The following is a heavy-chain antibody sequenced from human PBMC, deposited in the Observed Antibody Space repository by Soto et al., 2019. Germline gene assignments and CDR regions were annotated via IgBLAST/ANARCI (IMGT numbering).Heavy chain of an antibody. V-gene: IGHV4-39*01. J-gene: IGHJ4*02. CDR3: ARQRTTVVTQAYFDH. CDR2: IYYSGRT. D-gene: IGHD2-21*02. CDR1: GESISSSSYY. Sequence: SETLSLTCIVSGESISSSSYYWGWIRQPPGKGLEWIVSIYYSGRTYYNPSFKIRATISIDTSKNQFSLKLSSVTATDTAVYYCARQRTTVVTQAYFDHWGQGALVTVSS.